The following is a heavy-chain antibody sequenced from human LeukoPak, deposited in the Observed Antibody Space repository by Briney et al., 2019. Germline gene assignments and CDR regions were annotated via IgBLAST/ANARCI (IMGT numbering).Heavy chain of an antibody. Sequence: GGSLRLSCADSGFTFSSYAMSWVRQAPGKGLEWVSAISGSGGSTYYADSVKGRFTISRDNSKNTLYLQMNSLRAEDTAVYYCAKGDLGYCSSTSCNDYWGQGTLVTVSS. V-gene: IGHV3-23*01. CDR3: AKGDLGYCSSTSCNDY. J-gene: IGHJ4*02. D-gene: IGHD2-2*01. CDR1: GFTFSSYA. CDR2: ISGSGGST.